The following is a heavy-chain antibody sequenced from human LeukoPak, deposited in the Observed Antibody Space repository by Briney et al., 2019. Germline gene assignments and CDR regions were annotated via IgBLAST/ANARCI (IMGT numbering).Heavy chain of an antibody. Sequence: GASVKVSCKVSGDTLTELSMYWVRQAPGKGLEWMGGIDPESGETVYAQKFQGRVTMTEDTSTDTAYMELSSLRSEDTAVYYCATGQHCTSSTCAVWGQGTTVAVSS. CDR3: ATGQHCTSSTCAV. CDR1: GDTLTELS. CDR2: IDPESGET. J-gene: IGHJ6*02. V-gene: IGHV1-24*01. D-gene: IGHD2-2*01.